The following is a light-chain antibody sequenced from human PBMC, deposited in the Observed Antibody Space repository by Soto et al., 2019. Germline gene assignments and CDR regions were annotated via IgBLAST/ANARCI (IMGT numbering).Light chain of an antibody. CDR2: EGS. CDR3: CSYAGSSAFV. V-gene: IGLV2-23*01. CDR1: SSDLGSYNL. J-gene: IGLJ1*01. Sequence: QSGLTQPASVSGSPGQSITLSCTGTSSDLGSYNLVSWYQQHPGKAPKLMIYEGSKRPSGVSYRFSGSKSGNTASLTISGLQTEDEADYHCCSYAGSSAFVFGPGSKVTVL.